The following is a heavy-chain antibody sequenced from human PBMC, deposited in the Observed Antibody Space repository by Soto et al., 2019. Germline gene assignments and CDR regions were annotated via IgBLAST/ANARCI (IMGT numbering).Heavy chain of an antibody. V-gene: IGHV5-51*01. CDR1: GYSFTSYW. Sequence: GESLKISCKGSGYSFTSYWIGWVRQMPGKGLEWMGIIYPGDSDTRYSPSFQGQVTISADKSISTAYLQWSSLKASDTAMYYCARLMGDFWSGYSSLDYWGQGTLVTVSS. D-gene: IGHD3-3*01. CDR3: ARLMGDFWSGYSSLDY. J-gene: IGHJ4*02. CDR2: IYPGDSDT.